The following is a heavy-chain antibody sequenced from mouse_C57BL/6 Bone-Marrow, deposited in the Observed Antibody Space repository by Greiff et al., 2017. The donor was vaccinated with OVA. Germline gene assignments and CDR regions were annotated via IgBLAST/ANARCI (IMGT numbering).Heavy chain of an antibody. Sequence: QVQLQQPGAELVRPGSSVKLSCKASGYTFTSYWMPWVKQRPIQGLEWIGNIDPSDSETHYTQKFKDKATLPVDQSSSTAYMQLSSLTSEDSAVYYCARSIYYGKYEAMDYWGQGTSVTVSS. CDR3: ARSIYYGKYEAMDY. J-gene: IGHJ4*01. CDR1: GYTFTSYW. CDR2: IDPSDSET. V-gene: IGHV1-52*01. D-gene: IGHD2-1*01.